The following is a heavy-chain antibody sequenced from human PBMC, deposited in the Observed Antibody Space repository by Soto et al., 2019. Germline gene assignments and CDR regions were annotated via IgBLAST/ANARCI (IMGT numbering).Heavy chain of an antibody. CDR2: IRRQADHPAT. CDR3: SRQTVSCHDY. V-gene: IGHV3-73*01. D-gene: IGHD2-2*01. J-gene: IGHJ4*02. Sequence: SGGSLRLSFAASGFTFSGSQMHWVLQASGKGLEWVGHIRRQADHPATAYAASLKGRFLISRDDSKNKQYLQMNSLNTEEKAVYYRSRQTVSCHDYWGQGILVTVSS. CDR1: GFTFSGSQ.